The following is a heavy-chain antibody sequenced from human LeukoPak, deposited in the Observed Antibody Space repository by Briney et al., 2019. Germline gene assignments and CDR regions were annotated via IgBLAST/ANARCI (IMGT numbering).Heavy chain of an antibody. D-gene: IGHD2-2*01. J-gene: IGHJ6*03. CDR3: ASCSTSCHGYYYYYMDV. Sequence: SVKVSCKASGGTFSSYAISWVRQAPGQGLEWMGGIIPIFGTANYAQKFQGRVTITTDESTSTAYMELSSLRSEDTAVYYCASCSTSCHGYYYYYMDVWGKGTTVTVSS. CDR1: GGTFSSYA. V-gene: IGHV1-69*05. CDR2: IIPIFGTA.